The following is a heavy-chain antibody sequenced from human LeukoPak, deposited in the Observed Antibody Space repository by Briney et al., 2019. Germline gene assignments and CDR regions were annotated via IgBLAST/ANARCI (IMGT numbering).Heavy chain of an antibody. CDR2: ISAYNGNT. CDR1: GYTFTSYG. CDR3: ARDREELAPFDY. D-gene: IGHD6-6*01. V-gene: IGHV1-18*01. J-gene: IGHJ4*02. Sequence: ASLKVSCTASGYTFTSYGISWVRQAPGQGLEWMGWISAYNGNTNYAQKLQGRVTMTTDTSTSTAYMELRSLRSDDTAVYYCARDREELAPFDYWGQGTLVTVSS.